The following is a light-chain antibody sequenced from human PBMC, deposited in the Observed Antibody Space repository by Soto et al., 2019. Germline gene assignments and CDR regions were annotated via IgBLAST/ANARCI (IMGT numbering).Light chain of an antibody. V-gene: IGLV2-14*01. CDR3: CSYTHSRTHI. CDR1: SSDVGGYNY. J-gene: IGLJ1*01. Sequence: QSVLTPPASVSGSPGQSITISCTGTSSDVGGYNYVPWYQQHPGKAPKLIIFEVSYRPSGISNRFSASKSGDTASLTISGLQADDEADYYCCSYTHSRTHIFGSGTKVTVL. CDR2: EVS.